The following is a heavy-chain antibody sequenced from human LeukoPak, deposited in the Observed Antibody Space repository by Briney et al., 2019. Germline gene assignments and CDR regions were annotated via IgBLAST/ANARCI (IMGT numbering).Heavy chain of an antibody. CDR1: GFTFSSYW. J-gene: IGHJ4*02. D-gene: IGHD6-6*01. Sequence: GGSLRLSCAAFGFTFSSYWMSWVRQAPGKGLEWVANIKQDGSEKYYVDSVKGRFTISRDNAKNSLYLQMNSLRAEDTAVYYCARGGIAARRVFDYWGQGTLVTVSS. CDR2: IKQDGSEK. CDR3: ARGGIAARRVFDY. V-gene: IGHV3-7*04.